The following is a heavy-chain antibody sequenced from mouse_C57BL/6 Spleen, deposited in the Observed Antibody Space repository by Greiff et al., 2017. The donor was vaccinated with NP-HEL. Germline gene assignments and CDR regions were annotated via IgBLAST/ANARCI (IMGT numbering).Heavy chain of an antibody. CDR2: ISYDGSN. CDR1: GYSITSGYY. J-gene: IGHJ1*03. CDR3: AREGRATMVTKDWYFDV. V-gene: IGHV3-6*01. Sequence: DVKLQESGPGLVKPSQSLSLTCSVTGYSITSGYYWNWIRQFPGNKLEWMDYISYDGSNNYNPSLKNRISITRDTSKNPFFLKLNSGTTEDTATYYCAREGRATMVTKDWYFDVWGTGTTVTVSA. D-gene: IGHD2-2*01.